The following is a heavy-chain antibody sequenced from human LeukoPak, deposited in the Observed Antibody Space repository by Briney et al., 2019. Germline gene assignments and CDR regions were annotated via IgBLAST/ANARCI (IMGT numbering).Heavy chain of an antibody. J-gene: IGHJ4*02. CDR3: ARVYFLDYYDSSGEYFDY. Sequence: SETLSLTCTVSGGSLSSYYWSWIRQPPGKGLEWIGYIYYSGSTNYNPSLKSRVTISVDTSKNKFSLKLSSVTAADTAVYYCARVYFLDYYDSSGEYFDYWGQGTLVTVSS. V-gene: IGHV4-59*01. D-gene: IGHD3-22*01. CDR1: GGSLSSYY. CDR2: IYYSGST.